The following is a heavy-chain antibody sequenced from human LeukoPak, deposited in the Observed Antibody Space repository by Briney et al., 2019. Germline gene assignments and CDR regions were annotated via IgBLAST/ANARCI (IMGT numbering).Heavy chain of an antibody. Sequence: SETLSLTCAVYGGSFSGYYWSWIRQPPGKGLEWIGEINHSGSTNYNPSLKSRVTISVDTSKNQFFLKLSSVTAADTAVYYCARGPSLHYYDSSGYFDYWGQGTLVTVSS. CDR1: GGSFSGYY. J-gene: IGHJ4*02. V-gene: IGHV4-34*01. D-gene: IGHD3-22*01. CDR2: INHSGST. CDR3: ARGPSLHYYDSSGYFDY.